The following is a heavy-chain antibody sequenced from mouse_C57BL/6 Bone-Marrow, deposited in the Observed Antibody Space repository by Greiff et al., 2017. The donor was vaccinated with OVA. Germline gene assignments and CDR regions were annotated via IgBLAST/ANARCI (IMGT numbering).Heavy chain of an antibody. V-gene: IGHV5-15*04. J-gene: IGHJ4*01. CDR2: ISNLAYSI. CDR3: ARRYDGSSYVNYAMDY. CDR1: GFTFSDYG. D-gene: IGHD1-1*01. Sequence: EVKLVESGGGLVQPGGSLKLSCAASGFTFSDYGMAWVRQAPRKGPEWVAFISNLAYSIYYADTVTGRFPISRENAKNTLYLKMSSLRSEDTAMYYCARRYDGSSYVNYAMDYWGQGTSVTVSS.